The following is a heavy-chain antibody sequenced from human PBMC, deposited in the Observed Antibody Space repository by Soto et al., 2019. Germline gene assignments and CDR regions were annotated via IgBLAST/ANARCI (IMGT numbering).Heavy chain of an antibody. D-gene: IGHD3-3*01. V-gene: IGHV3-7*01. CDR3: ARARYYDFWSGYYTANFDY. Sequence: GGSLRLSCAASGFTFSSYWMSWVRQAPGKGLEWVANIKQDGSEKYYVDSVKGRFTISRDNAKNSLYLQMNSLRAEDTAVYYCARARYYDFWSGYYTANFDYWGQGTLVTVSS. J-gene: IGHJ4*02. CDR1: GFTFSSYW. CDR2: IKQDGSEK.